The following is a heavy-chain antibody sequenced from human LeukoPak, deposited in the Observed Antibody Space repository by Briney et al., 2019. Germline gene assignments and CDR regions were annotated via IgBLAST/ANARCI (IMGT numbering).Heavy chain of an antibody. CDR2: IYYSGST. CDR3: ARHPGGLLWFEELLSFDY. D-gene: IGHD3-10*01. V-gene: IGHV4-39*01. Sequence: SETLSLTCTVSGGSISSSSYYWGWIRQPPGKGLEWIGSIYYSGSTYYNPSLKSRVTISVDTSKNQFSLKLSSVTAVDTAVYYCARHPGGLLWFEELLSFDYWGQGTLVTVSS. CDR1: GGSISSSSYY. J-gene: IGHJ4*02.